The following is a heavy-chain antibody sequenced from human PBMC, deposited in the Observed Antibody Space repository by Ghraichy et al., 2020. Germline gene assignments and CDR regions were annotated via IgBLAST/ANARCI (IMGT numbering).Heavy chain of an antibody. CDR1: GFSLTTPGVC. CDR2: IDWAGDK. CDR3: ARSRLDLAGNPLGLDA. V-gene: IGHV2-70*12. J-gene: IGHJ6*02. D-gene: IGHD1-1*01. Sequence: SGPTLVKPTQTLTLTCTFSGFSLTTPGVCVNWIRQPPGKPLEWLALIDWAGDKEYNTSLKTRVAVSKDASKDHVVLTLTNLDPVDTATYSCARSRLDLAGNPLGLDAWGLGTPVIVSS.